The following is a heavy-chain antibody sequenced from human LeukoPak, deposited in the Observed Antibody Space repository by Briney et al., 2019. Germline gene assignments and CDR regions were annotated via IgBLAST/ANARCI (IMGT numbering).Heavy chain of an antibody. CDR1: GFTFSSYS. Sequence: PGGSLRLSCAASGFTFSSYSMNWVRQAPGKGLEWVSGISWNSGSIGYADSVKGRFTISRDNAKNSLYLQMNSLRAEDTALYYCAKDLGGSYCLDYWGQGTLVTVSS. CDR2: ISWNSGSI. J-gene: IGHJ4*02. D-gene: IGHD3-10*01. V-gene: IGHV3-9*01. CDR3: AKDLGGSYCLDY.